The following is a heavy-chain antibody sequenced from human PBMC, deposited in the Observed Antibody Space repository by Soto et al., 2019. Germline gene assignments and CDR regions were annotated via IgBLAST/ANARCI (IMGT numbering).Heavy chain of an antibody. CDR1: GFTFSSYW. J-gene: IGHJ6*02. CDR2: IKQDGSEK. Sequence: AGGSLRLSCAASGFTFSSYWMSWVRQAPGKGLEWVANIKQDGSEKYYVDSVEGRFTISRDNAKNSLYLQMNSLRAEDTAVYYCARKGGPVAGTYYYYYGMDVWGQGTTVTVSS. V-gene: IGHV3-7*01. D-gene: IGHD6-19*01. CDR3: ARKGGPVAGTYYYYYGMDV.